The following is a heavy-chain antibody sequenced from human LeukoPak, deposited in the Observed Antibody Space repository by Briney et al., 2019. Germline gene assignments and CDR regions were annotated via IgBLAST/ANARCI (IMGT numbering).Heavy chain of an antibody. D-gene: IGHD6-13*01. CDR2: IIPIFGTA. CDR1: GGTFSSYA. J-gene: IGHJ6*03. CDR3: AMYSSSCYATYYYYYMDV. V-gene: IGHV1-69*06. Sequence: GSSVKVSCKASGGTFSSYAISWVRQAPGQGLEWMGRIIPIFGTANYAQKFQGRVTITADKSTSTAYMELGSLRSEDTAVYYCAMYSSSCYATYYYYYMDVWGKGTTVTVSS.